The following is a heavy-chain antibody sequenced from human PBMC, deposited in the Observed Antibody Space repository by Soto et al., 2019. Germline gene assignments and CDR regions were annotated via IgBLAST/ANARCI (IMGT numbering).Heavy chain of an antibody. CDR2: IIPIFGTA. V-gene: IGHV1-69*06. CDR3: ARNPLPTTVNVPLGYYYYGMDV. J-gene: IGHJ6*02. Sequence: GASVKVSCKASGGTFSSYAISWVRQAPGQGLEWMGGIIPIFGTANYAQKFQGRVTITADKSTSTAYMELSSLRSEDTAVYYCARNPLPTTVNVPLGYYYYGMDVWGRGTTVTVSS. D-gene: IGHD4-17*01. CDR1: GGTFSSYA.